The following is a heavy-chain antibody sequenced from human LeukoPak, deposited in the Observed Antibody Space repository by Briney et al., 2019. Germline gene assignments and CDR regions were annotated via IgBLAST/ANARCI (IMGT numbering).Heavy chain of an antibody. CDR3: AARDISKWYSY. CDR2: IYSDGNT. CDR1: GFIVSSKY. J-gene: IGHJ4*02. V-gene: IGHV3-53*01. D-gene: IGHD2-15*01. Sequence: GGSLRLSCAASGFIVSSKYLSWVRHAPGKGLEWVSVIYSDGNTNYADSVRGRFSTSRDNSENTVYLQMNSLRVEDTGLYYCAARDISKWYSYWGQGTLVTVSS.